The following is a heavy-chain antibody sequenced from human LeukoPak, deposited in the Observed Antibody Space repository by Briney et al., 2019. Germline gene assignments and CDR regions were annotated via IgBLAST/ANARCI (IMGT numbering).Heavy chain of an antibody. J-gene: IGHJ4*02. CDR2: ISGSGGST. CDR1: GFTFSSFG. V-gene: IGHV3-21*01. D-gene: IGHD3-22*01. Sequence: GGSLRLSCAASGFTFSSFGMTWVRQAPGKGLGWVSFISGSGGSTYYADSVKGRFTIPRDNAKNSLYLQMNSLRAEDTAVYYCARDQNDSSGYSGGLDYWGQGTLVTVSS. CDR3: ARDQNDSSGYSGGLDY.